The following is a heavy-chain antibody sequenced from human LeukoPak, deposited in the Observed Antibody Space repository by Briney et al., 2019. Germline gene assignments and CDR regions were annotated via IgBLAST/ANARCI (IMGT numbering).Heavy chain of an antibody. J-gene: IGHJ3*02. CDR2: INHSGST. D-gene: IGHD4-17*01. CDR1: GGSFSGYY. Sequence: PSETLSLTCAVYGGSFSGYYWSWIRQPPGKGLEWIGEINHSGSTNYNPSLKSRVTISVDTSKNQFSLKLSSVTAADTAVYYCARAGSHDGTVTPEDDAFDIWGQGTMVTVSS. CDR3: ARAGSHDGTVTPEDDAFDI. V-gene: IGHV4-34*01.